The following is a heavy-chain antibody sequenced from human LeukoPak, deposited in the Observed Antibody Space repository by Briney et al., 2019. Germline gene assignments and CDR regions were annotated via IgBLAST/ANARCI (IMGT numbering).Heavy chain of an antibody. D-gene: IGHD1-7*01. Sequence: TGESLKISCKGSGYSFTSYWIGWVRQMPGKGLEWMGVIYGADYTTIYSPPFHGQITISADKSISTAYLQRTSLKASDTAMYYCARRPAGTRTFDYWGQGALVTVSS. V-gene: IGHV5-51*01. CDR2: IYGADYTT. J-gene: IGHJ4*02. CDR3: ARRPAGTRTFDY. CDR1: GYSFTSYW.